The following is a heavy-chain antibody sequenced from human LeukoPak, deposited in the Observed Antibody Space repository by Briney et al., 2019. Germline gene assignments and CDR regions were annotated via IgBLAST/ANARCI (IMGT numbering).Heavy chain of an antibody. CDR1: GFTFSDYY. V-gene: IGHV3-11*03. Sequence: GGSLRLSCAASGFTFSDYYMSWIRQAPGKGLEWVSYISSSSYTNYADSVKGRFTISRDNTKNSLYLQMNSLRAEDTAVYYCARRPYYYDSSGNYDDYWGQGTLVTVS. J-gene: IGHJ4*02. CDR3: ARRPYYYDSSGNYDDY. D-gene: IGHD3-22*01. CDR2: ISSSSYT.